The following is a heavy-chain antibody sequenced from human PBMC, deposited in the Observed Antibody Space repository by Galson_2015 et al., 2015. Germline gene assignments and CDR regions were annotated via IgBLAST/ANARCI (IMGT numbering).Heavy chain of an antibody. CDR3: ATVTKPLRYFDS. Sequence: SLRLSCAASGFTFSSYAMSWVRQAPGKGLEWVSLIYSGGSTYYADSVKGRFVISRYNSKNTLDLQMNSLRAEDTAVYYCATVTKPLRYFDSWSHRTLVTISS. CDR2: IYSGGST. V-gene: IGHV3-23*03. J-gene: IGHJ4*01. D-gene: IGHD3-9*01. CDR1: GFTFSSYA.